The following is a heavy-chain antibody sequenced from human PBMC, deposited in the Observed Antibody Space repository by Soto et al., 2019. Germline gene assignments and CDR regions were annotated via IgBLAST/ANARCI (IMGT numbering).Heavy chain of an antibody. J-gene: IGHJ6*02. V-gene: IGHV1-69*08. D-gene: IGHD3-22*01. CDR1: GGTFSSYT. CDR2: IIPILGIA. CDR3: ARDSQFYYYDSGGSGVGGMDV. Sequence: QVQLVQSGAEVKKPGSSVKVSCKASGGTFSSYTISWVRQAPGQGLEWMGRIIPILGIANYAQKFQGRVTITADKSTSTAYMELSSLRSEDTAVYYCARDSQFYYYDSGGSGVGGMDVWGQGTTVTVSS.